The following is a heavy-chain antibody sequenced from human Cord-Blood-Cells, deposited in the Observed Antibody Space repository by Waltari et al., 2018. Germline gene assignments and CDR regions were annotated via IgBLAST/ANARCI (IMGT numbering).Heavy chain of an antibody. J-gene: IGHJ4*02. CDR1: GDRVSSNSPP. CDR2: TYYRSKWYN. CDR3: ARGWGFVDY. D-gene: IGHD7-27*01. V-gene: IGHV6-1*01. Sequence: QVQLQQSGPGLVKPSQTLPPTCAISGDRVSSNSPPCNWIRPSPSRGLEWLGRTYYRSKWYNDYAVSVKSRITINPDTSKNQFALQLNSVTPEDTAVYYCARGWGFVDYWGQGTLVTVSS.